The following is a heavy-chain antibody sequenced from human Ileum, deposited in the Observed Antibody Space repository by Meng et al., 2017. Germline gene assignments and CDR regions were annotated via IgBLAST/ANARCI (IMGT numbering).Heavy chain of an antibody. D-gene: IGHD2-15*01. Sequence: GSLRLSCTVSGGSISNSGYYWGWIRQPPGKGLEWIGSIYYSGNTYYNPSLKSRVTISVDKSKSQFSLKLSSVTAADTAVYYCARGIWANWFDAWGQGTLVTVSS. CDR1: GGSISNSGYY. CDR2: IYYSGNT. V-gene: IGHV4-39*07. J-gene: IGHJ5*02. CDR3: ARGIWANWFDA.